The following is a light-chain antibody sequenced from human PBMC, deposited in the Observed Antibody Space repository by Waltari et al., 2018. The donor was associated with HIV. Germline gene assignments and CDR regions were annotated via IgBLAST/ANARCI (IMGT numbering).Light chain of an antibody. J-gene: IGLJ2*01. Sequence: QSALTQPASVSGSPGQSISISCTGTSSAVGGYTAVSWYQQHPAKAPKLVILEVSNRPSGVSNRFSGSKSGNRASLTISGLQAEDEAYYYCSSYTSSDTVVFGGGTKVTVL. V-gene: IGLV2-14*01. CDR2: EVS. CDR3: SSYTSSDTVV. CDR1: SSAVGGYTA.